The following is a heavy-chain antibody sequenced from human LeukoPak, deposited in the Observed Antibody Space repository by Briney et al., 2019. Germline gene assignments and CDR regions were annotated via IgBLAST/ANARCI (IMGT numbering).Heavy chain of an antibody. J-gene: IGHJ4*02. CDR3: ARDHQGYSNYGFDY. CDR2: IIPIFGTA. Sequence: GASVKVSCKASGGTFSSYAISWVRQAPGQGLEWMGGIIPIFGTANYAQKFQGRVTITADESTSTAYMELSSLRSEDTAVYYCARDHQGYSNYGFDYWGQGTLVTVSS. CDR1: GGTFSSYA. D-gene: IGHD4-11*01. V-gene: IGHV1-69*01.